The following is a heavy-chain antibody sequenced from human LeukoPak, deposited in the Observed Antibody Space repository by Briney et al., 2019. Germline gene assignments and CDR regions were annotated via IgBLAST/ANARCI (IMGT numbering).Heavy chain of an antibody. D-gene: IGHD4-17*01. J-gene: IGHJ4*02. CDR2: ILTVFGTT. Sequence: SVKVSCKASGDSFKNYAVSWVRQAPGQGVEWMGGILTVFGTTNYEQKFQDRLTITTDESTTTAYMELNSLTSDDTAVYYCARSKSVTYGFDYWGQGTLVIVSS. CDR3: ARSKSVTYGFDY. V-gene: IGHV1-69*05. CDR1: GDSFKNYA.